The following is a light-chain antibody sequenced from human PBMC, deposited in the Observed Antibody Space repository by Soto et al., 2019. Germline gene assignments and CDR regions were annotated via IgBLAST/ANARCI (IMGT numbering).Light chain of an antibody. CDR1: QGIGTY. CDR2: AAS. Sequence: DILLTQSPFFLSASVGDRVTITCRASQGIGTYLAWYQHKAGKAPELLIYAASSRATGIPARFSGSGSGTEFTLTISSLQSEDFAVYYCQQYHHWPPITFGQGTRLEIK. V-gene: IGKV1-9*01. J-gene: IGKJ5*01. CDR3: QQYHHWPPIT.